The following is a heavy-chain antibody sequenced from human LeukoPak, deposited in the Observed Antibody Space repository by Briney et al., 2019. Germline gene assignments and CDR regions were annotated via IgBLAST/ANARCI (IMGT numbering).Heavy chain of an antibody. J-gene: IGHJ4*02. CDR1: GFTFSSYA. Sequence: GGSLRLSCAASGFTFSSYAMHWVRQAPGKGLEWVAVISYDGSNKYYADSVKGRFTISRDNSKNTLYLQMNSLRAEDTAVYYCARMDLSSSYDYWGQGTLVTVPS. D-gene: IGHD6-13*01. V-gene: IGHV3-30-3*01. CDR2: ISYDGSNK. CDR3: ARMDLSSSYDY.